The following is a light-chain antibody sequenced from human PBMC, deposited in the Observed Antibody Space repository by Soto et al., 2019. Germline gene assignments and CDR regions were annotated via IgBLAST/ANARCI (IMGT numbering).Light chain of an antibody. CDR1: QSVSSY. J-gene: IGKJ2*01. Sequence: EIVLTQSPATLSLSPGERATLSCRASQSVSSYLAWYQQKPGLAPRLVIHDASSRATGIPDRFSGSGSGADFTLTISSLEPEDFAVYYCQQYGSSPYTFGQGTKLEIK. CDR3: QQYGSSPYT. CDR2: DAS. V-gene: IGKV3D-20*01.